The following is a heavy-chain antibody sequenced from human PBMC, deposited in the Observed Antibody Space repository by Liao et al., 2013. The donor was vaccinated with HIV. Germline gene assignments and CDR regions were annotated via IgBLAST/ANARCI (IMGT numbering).Heavy chain of an antibody. J-gene: IGHJ4*02. CDR2: INHSGST. CDR3: ARGWYDYVWGSYRSAFDY. V-gene: IGHV4-34*01. CDR1: GGSFSGYY. Sequence: QVQLQQWGAGLLKPSETLSLTCAVYGGSFSGYYWSWIRQPPGKGLEWIGEINHSGSTYYNPSLKSRVTISVDTSKNQFSLKLSSVTAADTAVYYCARGWYDYVWGSYRSAFDYWGQGTLVTVSS. D-gene: IGHD3-16*02.